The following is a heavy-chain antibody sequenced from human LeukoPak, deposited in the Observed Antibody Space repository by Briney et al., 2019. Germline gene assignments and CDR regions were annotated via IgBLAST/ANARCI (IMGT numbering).Heavy chain of an antibody. CDR2: ISNSGDTT. CDR3: MSDLDN. Sequence: GGSLRLSCAASGFTFSNYAMYWVRQAPGKGLEWVSVISNSGDTTYYADSVKGRFTISRDNSKSTLYLQMNSLKTEDTAIYYCMSDLDNWGQGTLVTVSS. CDR1: GFTFSNYA. V-gene: IGHV3-23*01. J-gene: IGHJ4*02.